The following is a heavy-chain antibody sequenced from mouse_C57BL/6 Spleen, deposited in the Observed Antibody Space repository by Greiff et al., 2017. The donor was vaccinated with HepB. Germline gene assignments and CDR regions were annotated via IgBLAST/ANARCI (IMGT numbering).Heavy chain of an antibody. V-gene: IGHV10-1*01. D-gene: IGHD5-5*01. J-gene: IGHJ4*01. CDR1: GFSFNTYA. CDR3: VRVYDYLPYYYDMDY. CDR2: IRSKSNNYAT. Sequence: DVQLQESGGGLVQPKGSLKLSCAASGFSFNTYAMNWVRQAPGKGLEWVARIRSKSNNYATYYADSVKDRFTISRDDSESMLYLQMNNLITEDTAMYYCVRVYDYLPYYYDMDYWGQGTSVTVSS.